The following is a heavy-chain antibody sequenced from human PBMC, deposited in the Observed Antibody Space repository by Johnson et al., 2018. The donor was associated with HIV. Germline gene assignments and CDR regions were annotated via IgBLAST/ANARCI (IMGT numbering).Heavy chain of an antibody. D-gene: IGHD2-15*01. CDR1: GFTFSSYW. CDR3: ARGNIVVVAAATDIDI. Sequence: VQLMESGGGLVQPGGSLRLSCVASGFTFSSYWMHWVRQAPGKGLVWVSRINSDGSSTSYADSVKGRFTISRDNAKNTLYLQMNSLRAEDTAVYYCARGNIVVVAAATDIDIWGQGTMVTVSS. J-gene: IGHJ3*02. V-gene: IGHV3-74*02. CDR2: INSDGSST.